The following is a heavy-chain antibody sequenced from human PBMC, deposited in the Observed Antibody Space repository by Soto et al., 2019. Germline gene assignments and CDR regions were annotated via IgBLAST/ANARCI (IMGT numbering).Heavy chain of an antibody. J-gene: IGHJ6*02. D-gene: IGHD6-13*01. V-gene: IGHV4-4*07. CDR2: IDASGNT. CDR3: ARYSKNWSQPEGMDV. CDR1: VDSITTYY. Sequence: PSETLSLTCTVSVDSITTYYWSWIRQPAGKALEWIGRIDASGNTHYNPSLNSRVTMSIDTSKKQCSLKLTSVTAADTAIYYCARYSKNWSQPEGMDVWGQGTTVTVSS.